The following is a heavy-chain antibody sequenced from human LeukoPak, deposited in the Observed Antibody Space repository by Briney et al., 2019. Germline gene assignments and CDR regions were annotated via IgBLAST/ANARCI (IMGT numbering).Heavy chain of an antibody. J-gene: IGHJ4*02. CDR1: GFTFGDYA. CDR2: IRSKAYGGTT. Sequence: GSLRLSCTASGFTFGDYAMSWVCQAPGKGLEWVGFIRSKAYGGTTEYAASVKGRFTISRDDSKSIAYLQMNSLKTEDTAVYYCTRDGIGVVVAAYGYWGQGTLVTVSS. CDR3: TRDGIGVVVAAYGY. V-gene: IGHV3-49*04. D-gene: IGHD2-15*01.